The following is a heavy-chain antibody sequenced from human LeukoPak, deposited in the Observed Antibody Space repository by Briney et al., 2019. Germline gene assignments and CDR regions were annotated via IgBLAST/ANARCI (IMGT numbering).Heavy chain of an antibody. J-gene: IGHJ4*02. CDR2: ISGSGGST. CDR3: AKDSEQWLGSADFDC. CDR1: GFTFSSYA. Sequence: GGSLRLSCAASGFTFSSYAMSWVRQAPGKGLEWVSAISGSGGSTYYADSVKGRFTISRDNSKNTLYLQMNSLRAEDTAVYYCAKDSEQWLGSADFDCWGQGTLVTVSS. D-gene: IGHD6-19*01. V-gene: IGHV3-23*01.